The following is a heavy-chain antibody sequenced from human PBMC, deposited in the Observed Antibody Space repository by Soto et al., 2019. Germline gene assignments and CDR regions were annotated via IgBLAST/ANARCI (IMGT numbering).Heavy chain of an antibody. D-gene: IGHD5-18*01. J-gene: IGHJ6*02. CDR1: GYTFTGYY. Sequence: ASVKVSCKASGYTFTGYYMHWVRQAPGQGLEWMGWINPNSGGTNYAQKFQGRVTMTRDTSISTAYMELSRLRSDDTAVYYCARDDTYSYGYYYYYGMDVWGQGTTVTVS. CDR2: INPNSGGT. V-gene: IGHV1-2*02. CDR3: ARDDTYSYGYYYYYGMDV.